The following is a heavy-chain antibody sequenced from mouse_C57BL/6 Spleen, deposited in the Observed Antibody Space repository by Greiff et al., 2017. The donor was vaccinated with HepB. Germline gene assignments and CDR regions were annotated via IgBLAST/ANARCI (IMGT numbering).Heavy chain of an antibody. D-gene: IGHD1-1*01. Sequence: DVKLVESGGGLVKPGGSLKLSCAASGFTFSSYAMSWVRQTPEKRLEWVATISDGGSYTYYPDNVKGRFTISRYNAKNNLYLQMSHLKSEDTAMYYCARETTGYFDVWGTGTTVTVSS. V-gene: IGHV5-4*01. CDR3: ARETTGYFDV. J-gene: IGHJ1*03. CDR1: GFTFSSYA. CDR2: ISDGGSYT.